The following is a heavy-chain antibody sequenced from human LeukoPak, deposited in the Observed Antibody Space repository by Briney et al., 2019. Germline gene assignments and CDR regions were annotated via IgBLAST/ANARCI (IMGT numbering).Heavy chain of an antibody. J-gene: IGHJ6*03. D-gene: IGHD3-22*01. CDR1: GFTFDDYG. V-gene: IGHV3-20*04. Sequence: PGGSLRLSCAASGFTFDDYGMSWVRQAPGKGLEWVSGINWNGGSTGYADSVKGRFTISRDNAKNSLYLQMNSLRAEDTALYYCARDGDYYDNYYMDVWGKGTTVTVSS. CDR3: ARDGDYYDNYYMDV. CDR2: INWNGGST.